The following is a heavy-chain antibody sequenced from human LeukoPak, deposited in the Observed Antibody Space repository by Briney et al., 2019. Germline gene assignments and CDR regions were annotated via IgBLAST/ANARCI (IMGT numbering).Heavy chain of an antibody. CDR3: ASTGTTAAKEPL. CDR2: IYHSGST. J-gene: IGHJ4*02. Sequence: SETLSLTCTVSGGSISSPGYFWTWIRQPPGKGLEWIGYIYHSGSTYHNPSFKSRVTISVDRSKNQFFLKLSSVTAADTAVYYCASTGTTAAKEPLWGQGTLVTVSS. D-gene: IGHD1-14*01. V-gene: IGHV4-30-2*01. CDR1: GGSISSPGYF.